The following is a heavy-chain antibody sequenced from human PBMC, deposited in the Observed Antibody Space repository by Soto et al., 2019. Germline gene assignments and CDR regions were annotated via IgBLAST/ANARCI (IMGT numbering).Heavy chain of an antibody. J-gene: IGHJ4*02. Sequence: QLQLQESGPGLVKPSETLSLTCAVSGGSISTSSYYWGWIRQSPGKGLEWIGSISSTGSTYYNPSLKSRVTISVDTSKNQFSLRLSSVTAADTAVYYCARHVDWFGDLPPYFDYWGQGTLVTVSS. CDR2: ISSTGST. CDR3: ARHVDWFGDLPPYFDY. V-gene: IGHV4-39*01. CDR1: GGSISTSSYY. D-gene: IGHD3-10*01.